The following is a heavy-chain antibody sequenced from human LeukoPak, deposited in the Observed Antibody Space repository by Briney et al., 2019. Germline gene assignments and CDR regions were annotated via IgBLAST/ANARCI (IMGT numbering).Heavy chain of an antibody. D-gene: IGHD3-10*01. CDR3: ARDRTIYGSGSYYNGFDP. CDR2: INPNSGGT. V-gene: IGHV1-2*02. J-gene: IGHJ5*02. CDR1: GYTFTGYY. Sequence: ASVKVSCKASGYTFTGYYMHWVRQAPGQGLEWMGWINPNSGGTNYAQKFQGRVTMSRDTSISTAYMELSRLRSDDTAVYYCARDRTIYGSGSYYNGFDPWGQGTLVTVSS.